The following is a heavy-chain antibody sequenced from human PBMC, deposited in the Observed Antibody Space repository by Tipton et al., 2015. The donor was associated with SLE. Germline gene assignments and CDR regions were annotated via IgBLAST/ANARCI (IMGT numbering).Heavy chain of an antibody. J-gene: IGHJ4*02. Sequence: TLSLTRSVSGVSISSTAYCWGWIRQPPGKGLEWIGSFCYSGSTYYNASLKSRVTIVVGTSKMHFSLRLSSVTAADTAVYYCARIKIDSDTSGCYRPYYFDYWGQGTLATVSS. CDR3: ARIKIDSDTSGCYRPYYFDY. V-gene: IGHV4-39*07. D-gene: IGHD3-22*01. CDR2: FCYSGST. CDR1: GVSISSTAYC.